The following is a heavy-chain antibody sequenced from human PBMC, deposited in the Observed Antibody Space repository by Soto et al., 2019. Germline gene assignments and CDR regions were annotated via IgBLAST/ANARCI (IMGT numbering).Heavy chain of an antibody. Sequence: ASVKVSCKASGYTFTGYYMHWVRQAPGQGLEWMGWINPNSGGTNYAQKFQGWVTMTRDTSISTVYMELSRLRSDDTAVYYCARDPVGAIDAFDIWGQGTMVTVSS. CDR1: GYTFTGYY. J-gene: IGHJ3*02. D-gene: IGHD1-26*01. V-gene: IGHV1-2*04. CDR2: INPNSGGT. CDR3: ARDPVGAIDAFDI.